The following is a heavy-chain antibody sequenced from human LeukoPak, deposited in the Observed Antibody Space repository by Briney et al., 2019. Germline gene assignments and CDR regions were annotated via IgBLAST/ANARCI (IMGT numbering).Heavy chain of an antibody. CDR1: GFTFSDYY. CDR3: ARGSPPRVYYDRSGYYSYYFDY. J-gene: IGHJ4*02. Sequence: GGSLRLSCAASGFTFSDYYMSWIRQAPGKGLEWVSYISSSGSTIYYADSVKGRFTISRDNAKNSLYLQMNSLRSDDTAVYYCARGSPPRVYYDRSGYYSYYFDYWGQGTLVTVSS. D-gene: IGHD3-22*01. V-gene: IGHV3-11*01. CDR2: ISSSGSTI.